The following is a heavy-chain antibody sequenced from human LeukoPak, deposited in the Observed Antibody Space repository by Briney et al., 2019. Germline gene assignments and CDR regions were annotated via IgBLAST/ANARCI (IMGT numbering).Heavy chain of an antibody. CDR2: IRSSGSPI. D-gene: IGHD4-23*01. V-gene: IGHV3-48*03. CDR1: GFTFSSYE. J-gene: IGHJ4*02. CDR3: ASLYGGNLYSGLDV. Sequence: GGSLRLSCAASGFTFSSYEMNWVRQAPGKGLEWLSYIRSSGSPIYYADSVKGRFTISRDNGKNSLYLQMDDLRAEDTAVYYCASLYGGNLYSGLDVWGQRTLVTVSS.